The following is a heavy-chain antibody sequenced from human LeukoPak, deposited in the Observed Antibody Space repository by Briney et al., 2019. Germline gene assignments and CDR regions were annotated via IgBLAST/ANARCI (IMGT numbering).Heavy chain of an antibody. CDR1: GFTFSSYA. D-gene: IGHD1-26*01. CDR2: INPGATNT. CDR3: LRGYGGSYGMFDS. V-gene: IGHV3-23*01. J-gene: IGHJ4*02. Sequence: GGSLRLSCAASGFTFSSYAMSWVRQAPGKGLEWVSRINPGATNTYYADSVMGRFTISRDNAKNMVYLQMNSLRAEDTAVYYCLRGYGGSYGMFDSWGQGTLVTVSS.